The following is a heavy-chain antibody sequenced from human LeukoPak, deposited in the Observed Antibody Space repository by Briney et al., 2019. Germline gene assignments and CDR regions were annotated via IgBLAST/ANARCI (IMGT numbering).Heavy chain of an antibody. J-gene: IGHJ4*02. CDR1: GGSISSSSYY. V-gene: IGHV4-39*07. Sequence: TSETLSLTCTVSGGSISSSSYYWGWIRQPPGKGLEWIGSIYYSGSTYYNPSLKSRVTISVDTSKNQFSLKLSSVTAADTAVYYCGRGYWTGYHHLDFWGQGTLVTVSS. CDR3: GRGYWTGYHHLDF. CDR2: IYYSGST. D-gene: IGHD3/OR15-3a*01.